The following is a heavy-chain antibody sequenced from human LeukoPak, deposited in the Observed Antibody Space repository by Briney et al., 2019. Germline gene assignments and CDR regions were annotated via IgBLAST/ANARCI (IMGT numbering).Heavy chain of an antibody. CDR2: INHSGST. D-gene: IGHD2-15*01. J-gene: IGHJ4*02. CDR1: GFTFSSYG. V-gene: IGHV4-34*01. CDR3: ARLSVAATPGFDY. Sequence: GSLRLSCAASGFTFSSYGMSWVRQPPGKGLEWIGEINHSGSTNYNPSLKSRVTISVDTSKNQFSLKLSSVTAADTAVYYCARLSVAATPGFDYWGQGTLVTVSS.